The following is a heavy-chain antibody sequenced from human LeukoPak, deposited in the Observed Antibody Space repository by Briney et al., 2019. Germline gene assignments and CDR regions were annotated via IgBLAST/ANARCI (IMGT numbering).Heavy chain of an antibody. V-gene: IGHV3-7*01. Sequence: PGGSLRLSCAVSGINFRGYWMAWVRQAPGEGVEGVSNMKQDGSEKSSMSSVKGRFPISRDNAKTSTYLKMNSLRVEDTAVYYCARDLGHTGYDLSDYWGQRTLVTVSS. CDR2: MKQDGSEK. J-gene: IGHJ4*02. CDR1: GINFRGYW. D-gene: IGHD5-12*01. CDR3: ARDLGHTGYDLSDY.